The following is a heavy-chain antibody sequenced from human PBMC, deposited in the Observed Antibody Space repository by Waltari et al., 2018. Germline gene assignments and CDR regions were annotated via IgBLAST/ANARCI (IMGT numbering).Heavy chain of an antibody. Sequence: QVQLQESGPGLVKPSQTLSLTCPVSGGSIDSGSYYWSWIRQPAGKGLEWIGRIYTSGSTNYNPSLKSRVTISVDTSKNQFSLNLSSVTAADTAVYYCVRGPLLSKVDYWGQGTLVTVSS. V-gene: IGHV4-61*02. CDR2: IYTSGST. J-gene: IGHJ4*02. CDR1: GGSIDSGSYY. D-gene: IGHD1-26*01. CDR3: VRGPLLSKVDY.